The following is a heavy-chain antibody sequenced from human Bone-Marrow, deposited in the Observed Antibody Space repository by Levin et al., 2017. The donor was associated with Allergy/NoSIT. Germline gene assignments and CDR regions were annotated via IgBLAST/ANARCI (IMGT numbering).Heavy chain of an antibody. CDR2: SRNKPNNYTT. V-gene: IGHV3-72*01. D-gene: IGHD1-26*01. Sequence: GGSLRLSCTVSGFTLSDHYIDWVRQPPGKGLEWVGRSRNKPNNYTTEYGASVKGRFTISRDDSKSSLYLQMNSLKTEDTAVYYCVRISGVGAARQSIACWGQGTLVVVSS. J-gene: IGHJ4*02. CDR3: VRISGVGAARQSIAC. CDR1: GFTLSDHY.